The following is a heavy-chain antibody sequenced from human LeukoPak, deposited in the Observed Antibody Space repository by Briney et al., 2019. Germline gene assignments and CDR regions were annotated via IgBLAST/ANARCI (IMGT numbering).Heavy chain of an antibody. D-gene: IGHD3-22*01. J-gene: IGHJ4*02. CDR1: GYTFTSYG. CDR2: ISAYNGNT. V-gene: IGHV1-18*01. CDR3: ARDHVDYYDSQFPFDY. Sequence: ASVTVSCKASGYTFTSYGISWVRQAPGRGLEWMGWISAYNGNTNYAQKLQGRVTMTTDTSTSTAYMELRSLRSDDTAVYYCARDHVDYYDSQFPFDYWGQGTLVTVSS.